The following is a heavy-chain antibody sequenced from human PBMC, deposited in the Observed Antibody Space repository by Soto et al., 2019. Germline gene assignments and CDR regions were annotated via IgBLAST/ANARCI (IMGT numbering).Heavy chain of an antibody. V-gene: IGHV1-8*01. J-gene: IGHJ6*02. D-gene: IGHD6-25*01. Sequence: ASVKVSCKASGYTFTSYDINWVRQATGQGLEWMGWMNPNSGNTGYAQKFQGRVTMTRNTSISTAYMELSSLRSEDTAVYYCARGVAAVSYYYYGMDVWGQGTTVTVSS. CDR3: ARGVAAVSYYYYGMDV. CDR2: MNPNSGNT. CDR1: GYTFTSYD.